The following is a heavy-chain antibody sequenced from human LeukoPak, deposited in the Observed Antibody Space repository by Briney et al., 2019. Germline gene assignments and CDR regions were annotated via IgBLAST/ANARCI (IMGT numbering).Heavy chain of an antibody. CDR1: GFTFSSYA. V-gene: IGHV3-30*04. D-gene: IGHD6-19*01. CDR2: ISYDGSTE. Sequence: GGYLRLSCAASGFTFSSYAIHWVRQAPGKGLEWVALISYDGSTEYSTDSVKGRFTISRDNSKNTLYLQMNSLRAEDTAVYYCAREPMSSGWFPRPCDYWGQGTLVTVSS. J-gene: IGHJ4*02. CDR3: AREPMSSGWFPRPCDY.